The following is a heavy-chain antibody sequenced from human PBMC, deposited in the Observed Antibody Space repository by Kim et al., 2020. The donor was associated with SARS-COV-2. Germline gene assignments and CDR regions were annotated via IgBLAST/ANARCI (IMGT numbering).Heavy chain of an antibody. Sequence: GGSLRLSCAASGFTFSSYWMSWVRQAPGKGLEWVANIKQDGSEKYYVDSVKGRFTISRDNAKNSLYLQMNSLRAEDTAVYYCARDECYGDYEWWWFDPWGQGTLVTVSS. CDR1: GFTFSSYW. CDR3: ARDECYGDYEWWWFDP. CDR2: IKQDGSEK. D-gene: IGHD4-17*01. J-gene: IGHJ5*02. V-gene: IGHV3-7*01.